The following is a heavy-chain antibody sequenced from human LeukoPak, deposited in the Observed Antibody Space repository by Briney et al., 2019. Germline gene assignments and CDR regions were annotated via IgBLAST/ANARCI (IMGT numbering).Heavy chain of an antibody. CDR2: IKQDGSEK. D-gene: IGHD3-22*01. CDR3: AKKGYYDSSGYGDY. CDR1: GFTFSSYW. J-gene: IGHJ4*02. V-gene: IGHV3-7*01. Sequence: GGSLRLSCAASGFTFSSYWMSWVRQAPGKGLEWVANIKQDGSEKYYVDSVKGRFTISRDNAKNSLYLQMNGLRAEDTAVYYCAKKGYYDSSGYGDYWGQGTLVTVSS.